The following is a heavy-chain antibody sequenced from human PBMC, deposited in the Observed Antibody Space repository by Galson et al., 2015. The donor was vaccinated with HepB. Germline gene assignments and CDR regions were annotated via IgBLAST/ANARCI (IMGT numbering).Heavy chain of an antibody. V-gene: IGHV1-69*13. J-gene: IGHJ6*02. D-gene: IGHD4-17*01. CDR3: ARDRRYGDYFSDGMDV. CDR1: GGTFSSYA. CDR2: IIPIFGTA. Sequence: SVKVSCKASGGTFSSYAISWVRQAPGQGLEWMGGIIPIFGTANYAQKFQGRVTITADESTSTAYMELSSLRSEDTAVYYCARDRRYGDYFSDGMDVRGQGTTVTVSS.